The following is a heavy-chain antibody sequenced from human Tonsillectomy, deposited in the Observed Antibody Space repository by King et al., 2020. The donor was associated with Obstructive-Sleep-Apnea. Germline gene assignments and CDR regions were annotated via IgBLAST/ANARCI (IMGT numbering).Heavy chain of an antibody. J-gene: IGHJ6*02. CDR1: GFTFSSYG. CDR2: ISYDGSNK. D-gene: IGHD6-13*01. Sequence: VQLVESGGGVVQPGRSLRLSCTASGFTFSSYGMHWVRQAPGKGLEWVAVISYDGSNKYYIYSVKGRFTISRDNSKNTLYLQMNSLRPEDTAVYYCAKELIAAAATGGMDVWGQGTTVTVSS. CDR3: AKELIAAAATGGMDV. V-gene: IGHV3-30*18.